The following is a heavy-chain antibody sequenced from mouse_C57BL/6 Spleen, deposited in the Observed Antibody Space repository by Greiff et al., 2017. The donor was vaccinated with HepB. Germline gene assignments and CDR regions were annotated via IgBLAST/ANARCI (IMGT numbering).Heavy chain of an antibody. CDR2: INPNNGGT. CDR3: ARGGYYGSSPMDY. J-gene: IGHJ4*01. CDR1: GYTFTDYY. Sequence: EVQLQQSGPELVKPGASVKISCKASGYTFTDYYMNWVKQSHGKSLEWIGDINPNNGGTSYNQKFKGKATLTVDKSSSTAYMELRSLTSEDSAVYYCARGGYYGSSPMDYWGQGTSVTVSS. V-gene: IGHV1-26*01. D-gene: IGHD1-1*01.